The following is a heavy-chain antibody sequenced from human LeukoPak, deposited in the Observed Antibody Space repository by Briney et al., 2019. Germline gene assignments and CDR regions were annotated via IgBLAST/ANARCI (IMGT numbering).Heavy chain of an antibody. D-gene: IGHD6-19*01. CDR2: ISSGGTYI. CDR1: GFTVSSYY. V-gene: IGHV3-21*01. Sequence: GGSLRLSCAASGFTVSSYYMSWVRQAPGKGLEWVSYISSGGTYIHYAESVKGRFTISRDNDENLLYLQLTSLGAEDTAVYYCARRPGIAVSGPHYYYGLDVWGQGTTVTVTS. CDR3: ARRPGIAVSGPHYYYGLDV. J-gene: IGHJ6*02.